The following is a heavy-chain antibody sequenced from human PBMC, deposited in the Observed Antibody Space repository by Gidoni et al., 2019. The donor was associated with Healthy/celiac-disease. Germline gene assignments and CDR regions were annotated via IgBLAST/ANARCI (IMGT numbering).Heavy chain of an antibody. Sequence: EVQLVESVGGLVQPGGSLRLSWAASGFTFASHWMSWVRQAPGKGLEWVANIKQDGSEKYYVDSVKGRFTISRDNAKNSLYLQMNSLRAEDTAVYYCARDRGLFRGDYYGMDVWGQGTTVTVSS. CDR1: GFTFASHW. CDR2: IKQDGSEK. D-gene: IGHD2-15*01. J-gene: IGHJ6*02. CDR3: ARDRGLFRGDYYGMDV. V-gene: IGHV3-7*03.